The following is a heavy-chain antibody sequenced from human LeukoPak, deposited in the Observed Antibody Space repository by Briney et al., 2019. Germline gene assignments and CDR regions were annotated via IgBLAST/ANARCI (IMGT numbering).Heavy chain of an antibody. Sequence: GGSLRLSCAASGFTFSRYGMNWVCQAPGKGLEWVSYISTSSNRIDYADSVKGRFTMSRDNAKNLLYLQMNSLRDEDTAMYYCARVSAPGTSGWYFGYWGQGTLVTVSS. J-gene: IGHJ4*02. CDR1: GFTFSRYG. V-gene: IGHV3-48*02. CDR2: ISTSSNRI. CDR3: ARVSAPGTSGWYFGY. D-gene: IGHD6-19*01.